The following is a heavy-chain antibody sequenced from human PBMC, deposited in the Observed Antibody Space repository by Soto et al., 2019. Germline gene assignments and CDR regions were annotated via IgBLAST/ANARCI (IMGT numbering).Heavy chain of an antibody. CDR1: GYTFTSYD. Sequence: QVQLVQSGAEVKKPGASVKVSCKASGYTFTSYDINWVRQATGQGLERMGWMSRTSGNTGYAQKFQGRVTMTRNTSISTAYMALSSLRSEDTAVYYCARTLYGDNDDYWGQGTLVTVSS. CDR3: ARTLYGDNDDY. J-gene: IGHJ4*02. V-gene: IGHV1-8*01. CDR2: MSRTSGNT. D-gene: IGHD4-17*01.